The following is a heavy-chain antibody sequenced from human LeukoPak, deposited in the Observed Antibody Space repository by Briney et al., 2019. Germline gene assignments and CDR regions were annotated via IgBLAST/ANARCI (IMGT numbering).Heavy chain of an antibody. CDR1: GGTFSSYT. D-gene: IGHD5-18*01. V-gene: IGHV1-69*05. CDR3: ARGTTGYSYGPFDY. J-gene: IGHJ4*02. CDR2: IIPIFGTS. Sequence: GASVKVSCKXSGGTFSSYTLSWVRQAPGQGLERMGGIIPIFGTSNYAQKFQGRVTITTDESTSTAYMELSSLRSEDTAVYYCARGTTGYSYGPFDYWGQGTLVTVSS.